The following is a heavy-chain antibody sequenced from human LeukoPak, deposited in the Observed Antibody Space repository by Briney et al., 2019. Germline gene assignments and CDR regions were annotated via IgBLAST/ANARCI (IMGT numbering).Heavy chain of an antibody. Sequence: GGSLRLSCAASGFTFSSYSMNWVRQAPGKGLEGVSSISSSSSYIYYADSVKSRFTISRDNAKNSLYLQMNSLRAEDTAVYYCARENAYYYDSSGYSDYWGQGTLVTVSS. J-gene: IGHJ4*02. V-gene: IGHV3-21*01. D-gene: IGHD3-22*01. CDR1: GFTFSSYS. CDR3: ARENAYYYDSSGYSDY. CDR2: ISSSSSYI.